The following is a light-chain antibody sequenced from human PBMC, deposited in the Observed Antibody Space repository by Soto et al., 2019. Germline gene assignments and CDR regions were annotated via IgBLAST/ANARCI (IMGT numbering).Light chain of an antibody. J-gene: IGLJ3*02. V-gene: IGLV2-8*01. Sequence: QSVLSQPPSASGSPGQSVAISCTGTTSDIGAYNYVSWYQQHPGKVPKLIIYDVTKRPSGVPDRFSGSKSGNTASLTVSGLQTEDEADYYCTSYTRNEILGFGGGTQLTVL. CDR2: DVT. CDR3: TSYTRNEILG. CDR1: TSDIGAYNY.